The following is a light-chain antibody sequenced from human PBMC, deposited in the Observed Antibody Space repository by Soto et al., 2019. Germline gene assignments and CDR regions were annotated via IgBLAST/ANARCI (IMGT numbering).Light chain of an antibody. CDR3: QQDGSSSLT. Sequence: EVVLTQSPRTLSLSPGERATLSCRASETVTNSYLAWYQQKPGQAPRLVIYGASTRATGIPDRFGGSGSGTDFTLTISRLEPEDFAVYYCQQDGSSSLTFGGGTKVEIK. CDR1: ETVTNSY. CDR2: GAS. J-gene: IGKJ4*01. V-gene: IGKV3-20*01.